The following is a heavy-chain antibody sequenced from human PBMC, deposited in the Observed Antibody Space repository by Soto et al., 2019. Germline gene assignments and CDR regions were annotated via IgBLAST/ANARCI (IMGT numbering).Heavy chain of an antibody. CDR2: ISYDGSNK. J-gene: IGHJ4*02. V-gene: IGHV3-30-3*01. CDR3: ARDQGGQFYDFWSGSPGDY. D-gene: IGHD3-3*01. Sequence: GGSLRLSCAASGFTFSSYAMHWVRQAPGKGLEWVAVISYDGSNKYYADSVKGRFTISRDNSKNTLYLQMNSLRAEDTAVYYRARDQGGQFYDFWSGSPGDYWGQGTLVTVSS. CDR1: GFTFSSYA.